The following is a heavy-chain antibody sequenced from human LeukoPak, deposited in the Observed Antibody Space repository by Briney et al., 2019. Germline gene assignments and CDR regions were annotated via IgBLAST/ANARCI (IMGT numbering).Heavy chain of an antibody. Sequence: PSETLSLTCTVSGGSISSYYWSWIRQPPGKGLEWIGYIYYSGSTNYNPSLKSRVTISVDTSKNQFSLKLSSVTAADTAVYYCARDRHSSGWYSNWFDPWGQGTLVTVSS. CDR3: ARDRHSSGWYSNWFDP. CDR2: IYYSGST. D-gene: IGHD6-19*01. CDR1: GGSISSYY. V-gene: IGHV4-59*12. J-gene: IGHJ5*02.